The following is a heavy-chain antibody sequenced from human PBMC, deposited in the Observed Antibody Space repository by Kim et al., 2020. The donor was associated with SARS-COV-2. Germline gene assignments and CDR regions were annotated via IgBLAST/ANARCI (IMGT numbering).Heavy chain of an antibody. CDR1: GYTFTSYG. Sequence: ASVKVSCKASGYTFTSYGISWVRQAPGQGLEWMGWISAYNGNTNYAQKLHGRVTMTTDTSTSTAYMELRSLRSDDTAVYYCARGHATVVTGLSAFDPWGQGTLVTVSS. J-gene: IGHJ5*02. CDR2: ISAYNGNT. D-gene: IGHD4-17*01. V-gene: IGHV1-18*01. CDR3: ARGHATVVTGLSAFDP.